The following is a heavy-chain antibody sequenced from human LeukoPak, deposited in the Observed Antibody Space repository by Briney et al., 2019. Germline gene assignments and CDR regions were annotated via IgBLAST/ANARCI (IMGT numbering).Heavy chain of an antibody. J-gene: IGHJ6*02. CDR1: GYTFTSYG. CDR2: ISAYNGNT. Sequence: ASVKVSCKASGYTFTSYGINWVRQAPGQGLEWMGWISAYNGNTNYAQKLQGRVTMTTDTSTSTAYMELRSLRSDDTAVYYCARDLYDFWSGYLAVYYYYGMDVWGQGTTVTVSS. V-gene: IGHV1-18*01. CDR3: ARDLYDFWSGYLAVYYYYGMDV. D-gene: IGHD3-3*01.